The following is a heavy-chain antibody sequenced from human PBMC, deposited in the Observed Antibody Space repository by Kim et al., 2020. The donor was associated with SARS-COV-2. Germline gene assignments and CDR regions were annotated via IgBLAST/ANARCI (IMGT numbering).Heavy chain of an antibody. D-gene: IGHD5-18*01. CDR1: GYTFTSYG. CDR3: ARHQNPDAWIQLWSPYYFDY. Sequence: ASVKVSCKASGYTFTSYGISWVRQAPGQGLEWMGWISAYNGNTNYAQKLQGRVTMTTDTSTSTAYMELRSLRSDDTAVYYCARHQNPDAWIQLWSPYYFDYWGQGTLVTVSS. J-gene: IGHJ4*02. V-gene: IGHV1-18*01. CDR2: ISAYNGNT.